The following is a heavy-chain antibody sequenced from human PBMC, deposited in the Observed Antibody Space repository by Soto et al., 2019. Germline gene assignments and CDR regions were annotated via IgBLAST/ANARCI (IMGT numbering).Heavy chain of an antibody. V-gene: IGHV2-26*01. CDR2: IFSNDEK. CDR3: ARILRDYYGSGSYYNEGWFDP. Sequence: QSGPYAGEPTETLTLTCTVSGFSLSNARMGVSWIRQPPGKALEWLAHIFSNDEKSYSTSLKSRLTISKDTSKSQVVLTMTNMDPVDTATYYCARILRDYYGSGSYYNEGWFDPWGQGTLVTVSS. J-gene: IGHJ5*02. D-gene: IGHD3-10*01. CDR1: GFSLSNARMG.